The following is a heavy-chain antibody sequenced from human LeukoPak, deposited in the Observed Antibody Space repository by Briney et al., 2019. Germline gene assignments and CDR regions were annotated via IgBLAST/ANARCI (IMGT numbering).Heavy chain of an antibody. CDR3: ARDRSLAMVTAYYFDY. Sequence: GRSLRFSCAASGFTFSSYAMHWVRQAPGKGLEWVAVISYDGSNKYYADSVKGRFTISRDNSKNTLYLQMNSLRAEDTAVYYCARDRSLAMVTAYYFDYWGQGTLVTVSS. CDR1: GFTFSSYA. D-gene: IGHD5-18*01. J-gene: IGHJ4*02. CDR2: ISYDGSNK. V-gene: IGHV3-30-3*01.